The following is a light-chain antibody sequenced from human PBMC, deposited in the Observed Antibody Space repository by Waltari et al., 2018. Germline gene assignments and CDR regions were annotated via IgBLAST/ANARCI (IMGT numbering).Light chain of an antibody. CDR1: QSVSSY. V-gene: IGKV3-11*01. Sequence: EIVLTQSPATLSLSPGERATLSCRASQSVSSYLAWYQQKPVQAPRLLIYEAYNRATGIPDRFSGSGSGTDFTLTISSLEPEDFAVYYCQQRFSWPTFGQGAKVEIK. CDR3: QQRFSWPT. CDR2: EAY. J-gene: IGKJ1*01.